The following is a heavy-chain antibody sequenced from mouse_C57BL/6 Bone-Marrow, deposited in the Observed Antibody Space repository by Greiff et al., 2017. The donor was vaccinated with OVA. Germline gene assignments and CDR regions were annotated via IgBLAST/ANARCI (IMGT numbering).Heavy chain of an antibody. CDR3: ARGYYVDY. CDR2: ISSGGSYT. CDR1: GFTFSSYG. J-gene: IGHJ2*01. Sequence: DVMLVESGGDLVKPGGSLKLSCAASGFTFSSYGMSWVRQTPDKRLEWVATISSGGSYTYYPDSVKGRFTISRDNAKNTLYLQMSSLKSEDTAMYYCARGYYVDYWGQGTTLTVSS. V-gene: IGHV5-6*02.